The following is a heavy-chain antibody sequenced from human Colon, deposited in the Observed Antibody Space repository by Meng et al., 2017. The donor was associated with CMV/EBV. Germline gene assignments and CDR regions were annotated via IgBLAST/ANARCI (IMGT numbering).Heavy chain of an antibody. Sequence: SVKVSCKASGGTFSSYAISWVRQAPGQGLEWMGGIIPILGIANYAQKFQGRVTITADKSTSTAYMELSSLRSDDTAMYYCATSEEMASAGTFDNWGQGTLVTVSS. V-gene: IGHV1-69*10. CDR1: GGTFSSYA. CDR2: IIPILGIA. D-gene: IGHD5-24*01. J-gene: IGHJ4*02. CDR3: ATSEEMASAGTFDN.